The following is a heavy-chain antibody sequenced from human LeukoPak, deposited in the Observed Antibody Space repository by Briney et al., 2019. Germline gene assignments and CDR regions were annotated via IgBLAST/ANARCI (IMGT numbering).Heavy chain of an antibody. CDR3: ARGGVGATTKYYFDY. CDR1: GGTFSSYA. Sequence: GASVKVSCRASGGTFSSYAISWVRQAPGQGLEWMGRIIPILGIANYAQKFQGRVTITADKSTSTAYMELSSLRSEDTAVYYCARGGVGATTKYYFDYWGQGTLVTVSS. CDR2: IIPILGIA. J-gene: IGHJ4*02. V-gene: IGHV1-69*04. D-gene: IGHD1-26*01.